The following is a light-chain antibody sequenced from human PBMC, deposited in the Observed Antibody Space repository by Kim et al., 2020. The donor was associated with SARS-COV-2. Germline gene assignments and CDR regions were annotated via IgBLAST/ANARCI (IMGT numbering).Light chain of an antibody. J-gene: IGLJ2*01. CDR2: STT. Sequence: PGGTVTLTCSCSAAAVTIGSYANWFQQKPRQAPRTLIYSTTNQHPWTPARFSGSLLGGKFALTLSGVQLEDEADYYCLLYWGGALFFGGGTKLTVL. CDR3: LLYWGGALF. V-gene: IGLV7-43*01. CDR1: AAAVTIGSY.